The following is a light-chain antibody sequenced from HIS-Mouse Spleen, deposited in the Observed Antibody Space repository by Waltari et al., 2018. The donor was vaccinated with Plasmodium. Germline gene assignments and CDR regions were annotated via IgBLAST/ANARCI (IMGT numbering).Light chain of an antibody. CDR2: AAS. J-gene: IGKJ1*01. V-gene: IGKV1-39*01. CDR3: QQNYNTWT. CDR1: QSISSY. Sequence: DIQMTQSPSSLSASVGDRVTITCRASQSISSYLNWYQQKPGKAPKLLIYAASSLQSGVPSRFSGSGSGTDFTLTINSLQPEDFATYYCQQNYNTWTFGQGTKVEIK.